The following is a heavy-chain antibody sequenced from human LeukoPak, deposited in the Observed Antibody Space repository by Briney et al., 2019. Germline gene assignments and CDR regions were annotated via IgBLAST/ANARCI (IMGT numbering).Heavy chain of an antibody. CDR2: IDKNGNEI. D-gene: IGHD1-1*01. V-gene: IGHV3-7*01. CDR1: GLSISNFW. CDR3: VTDGDKWNDFEY. Sequence: GGSLRLSCAASGLSISNFWMHWVRQAPGKGLEWVPIIDKNGNEIKYVDSVKGRFTLSRDNAKNSVYLQMNSLRTEDTALYYCVTDGDKWNDFEYWGQGTLVTVSS. J-gene: IGHJ4*02.